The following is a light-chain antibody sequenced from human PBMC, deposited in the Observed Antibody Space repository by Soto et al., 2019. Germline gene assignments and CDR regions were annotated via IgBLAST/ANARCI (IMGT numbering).Light chain of an antibody. CDR3: QQYNSYWT. J-gene: IGKJ2*01. CDR1: QSISTW. V-gene: IGKV1-5*01. Sequence: IQMTQSPSSLSASVGDRVTITCRASQSISTWLSCYQQKPGQAPTILIYDASNLESVAPSRCSGSGAGTEFTLTISSLQPDDFASYYCQQYNSYWTFGQGTKLEIK. CDR2: DAS.